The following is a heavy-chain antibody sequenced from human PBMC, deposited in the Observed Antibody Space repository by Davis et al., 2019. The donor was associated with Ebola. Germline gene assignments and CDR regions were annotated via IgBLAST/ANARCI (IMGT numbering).Heavy chain of an antibody. J-gene: IGHJ4*02. Sequence: GGSLRLSCAASGFTFSSYGMHWVRQAPGKGLEWVAVISYDGSNKYYADSVKGRFTISRDNSKNTLYLQMNSLRAEDTAVYYCAKDPNTVTSGYWGQGTLVTVSS. V-gene: IGHV3-30*18. CDR2: ISYDGSNK. CDR3: AKDPNTVTSGY. CDR1: GFTFSSYG. D-gene: IGHD4-17*01.